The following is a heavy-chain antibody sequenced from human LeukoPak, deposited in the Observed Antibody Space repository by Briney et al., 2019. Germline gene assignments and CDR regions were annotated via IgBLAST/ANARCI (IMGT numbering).Heavy chain of an antibody. D-gene: IGHD5-18*01. CDR2: IHYSGGT. CDR1: GGSISSYY. Sequence: SETLSLTCTVSGGSISSYYWSWIRQPPGKGLEWIGFIHYSGGTNYNPSLKSRVTISVDTPKNQFSLNLSSVTAADTAVYYCAQGYRYGRFDYWGQGTLVTVSS. V-gene: IGHV4-59*03. J-gene: IGHJ4*02. CDR3: AQGYRYGRFDY.